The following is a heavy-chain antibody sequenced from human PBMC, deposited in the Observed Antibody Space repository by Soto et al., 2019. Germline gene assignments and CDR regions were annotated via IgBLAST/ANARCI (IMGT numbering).Heavy chain of an antibody. V-gene: IGHV1-18*01. Sequence: QVQLVQSGAEVKKPGASVKVSCKASGYTFTSYGISWVRQAPGQGLEWMGWISAYNGNTNYAQKLQGRVTMTTDTSTSTAYMELRSLRSDDTAVYYCASHFMVRGVITPGGFDYWGQGTLVTVSS. CDR1: GYTFTSYG. CDR3: ASHFMVRGVITPGGFDY. J-gene: IGHJ4*02. D-gene: IGHD3-10*01. CDR2: ISAYNGNT.